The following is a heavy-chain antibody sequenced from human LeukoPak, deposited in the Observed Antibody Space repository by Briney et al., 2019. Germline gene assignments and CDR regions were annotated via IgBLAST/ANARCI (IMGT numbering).Heavy chain of an antibody. CDR1: GFTFSSYS. D-gene: IGHD1-1*01. CDR3: ARDPKRDAFDI. Sequence: PGGSLRLSCAASGFTFSSYSMNWVRQAPGKGLEWVSSISSSSSYMYYADSVKGRFTISRDNAKNSLYLQMNSLRAEDTAVYYCARDPKRDAFDIWGQGTMVTVSS. V-gene: IGHV3-21*01. CDR2: ISSSSSYM. J-gene: IGHJ3*02.